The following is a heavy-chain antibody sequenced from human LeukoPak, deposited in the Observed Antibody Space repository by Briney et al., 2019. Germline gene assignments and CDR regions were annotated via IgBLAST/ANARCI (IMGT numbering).Heavy chain of an antibody. CDR3: ARLREPGFHFDY. J-gene: IGHJ4*02. D-gene: IGHD1-14*01. Sequence: LGESLQISCQGSGSSFSSYWIVWVRQMSGKGLEWMGIIYPGDSDIKYSPSFQGQVTVSADKSTSTAYLQWSSLTASDTAMYYCARLREPGFHFDYWGQGTLVTVSS. CDR2: IYPGDSDI. CDR1: GSSFSSYW. V-gene: IGHV5-51*01.